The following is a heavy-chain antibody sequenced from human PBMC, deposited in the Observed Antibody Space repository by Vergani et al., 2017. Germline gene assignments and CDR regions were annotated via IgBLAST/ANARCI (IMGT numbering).Heavy chain of an antibody. CDR1: GLDFTNSA. CDR3: ARTRSPIAMIRQFEQ. J-gene: IGHJ4*02. V-gene: IGHV3-21*01. D-gene: IGHD5-18*01. Sequence: EVQLVESGGGVVKPGGSLTISCATSGLDFTNSAMSWIRQAPGRGLQWVSSITRGRKSIYYADSVKGRFTITRDDVKKSLLLRMNNLKVDDTAIYYCARTRSPIAMIRQFEQWGQGTLVTVSS. CDR2: ITRGRKSI.